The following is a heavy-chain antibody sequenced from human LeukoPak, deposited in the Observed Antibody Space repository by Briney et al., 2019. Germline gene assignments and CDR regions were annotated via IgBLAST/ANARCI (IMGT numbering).Heavy chain of an antibody. D-gene: IGHD3-3*01. CDR3: ARYYDFWGASYGNYYMDV. CDR2: ISSSSNYI. V-gene: IGHV3-21*03. Sequence: GGSLRLSCAASGFTFSTFAMIWVRQPPGKGLEWVSYISSSSNYIYYADSVKGRFTISRDHAKNSLSLQMNSLRAEDTAVYYCARYYDFWGASYGNYYMDVWGKGTTVTVSS. CDR1: GFTFSTFA. J-gene: IGHJ6*03.